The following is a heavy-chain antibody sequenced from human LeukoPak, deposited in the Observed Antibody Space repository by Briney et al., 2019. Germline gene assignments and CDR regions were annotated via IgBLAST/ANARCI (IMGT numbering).Heavy chain of an antibody. CDR2: ISGSGGST. D-gene: IGHD1-26*01. CDR3: AKAEWELLGIH. V-gene: IGHV3-23*01. Sequence: GGSLRLSCAASGFAFSSYAMSWVRQAPGKGLEWVSAISGSGGSTYYADSVKGRFTISRDNSKNTLYLQMNSLRAEDTAVYYCAKAEWELLGIHWGQGTLVTVSS. CDR1: GFAFSSYA. J-gene: IGHJ4*02.